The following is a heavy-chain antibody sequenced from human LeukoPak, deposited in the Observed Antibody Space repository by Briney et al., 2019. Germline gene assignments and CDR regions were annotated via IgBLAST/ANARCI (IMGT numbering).Heavy chain of an antibody. J-gene: IGHJ4*02. Sequence: PGGSLRRSCAASGFTFSSYGMSWVRQVPGKGLEWVSTISGSGGSTYNADSVKGRFTISRDNSKNTLYLQMNSLRAEDTAVYYCAKAGDAWGFNSPLGGRFDYWGQGTLVTVSS. D-gene: IGHD3-10*01. V-gene: IGHV3-23*01. CDR1: GFTFSSYG. CDR3: AKAGDAWGFNSPLGGRFDY. CDR2: ISGSGGST.